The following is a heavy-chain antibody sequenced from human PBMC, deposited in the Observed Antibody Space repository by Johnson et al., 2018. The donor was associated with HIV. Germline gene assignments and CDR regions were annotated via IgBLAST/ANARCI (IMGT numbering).Heavy chain of an antibody. J-gene: IGHJ3*02. CDR2: IWYDGSNK. CDR1: GFTFSSYG. CDR3: ASGQNAFDI. Sequence: QVQLVESGGGVVQPGRSLRLSCAASGFTFSSYGMHWVRQAPGKGLEWVAVIWYDGSNKYYADSVKGRFTISRDNSKNTLYLQMNSLRAEDTAVYYCASGQNAFDIWGQGTMVTVSS. V-gene: IGHV3-30*19.